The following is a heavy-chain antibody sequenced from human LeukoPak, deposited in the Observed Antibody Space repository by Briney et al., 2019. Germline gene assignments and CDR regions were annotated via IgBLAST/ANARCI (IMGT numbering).Heavy chain of an antibody. V-gene: IGHV4-34*01. CDR1: DGSFSGYH. CDR3: ARGRHDITMIVVVMTSVSYYLDV. D-gene: IGHD3-22*01. CDR2: INPSGST. J-gene: IGHJ6*03. Sequence: PSETLSLTCAVYDGSFSGYHWTWIRQSPGKGLEWIGDINPSGSTYYNPSLKSRLTISVDTSKNQFSLKLRSVTAADTAVYYCARGRHDITMIVVVMTSVSYYLDVWGKGTTVTVS.